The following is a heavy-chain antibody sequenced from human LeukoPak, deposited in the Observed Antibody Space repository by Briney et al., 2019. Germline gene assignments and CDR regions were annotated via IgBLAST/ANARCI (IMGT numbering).Heavy chain of an antibody. V-gene: IGHV4-39*01. CDR1: GGSISSSDFN. Sequence: SETLSLTCTVSGGSISSSDFNWGWIRQPPGKGLEWIGVISYSGSTYYNPSLKSRVTISVDTSKSHFSLKLSSVTAADTAVYYCARLYCSSTSCYSFDYWGQGTLVTVSS. J-gene: IGHJ4*02. CDR2: ISYSGST. D-gene: IGHD2-2*01. CDR3: ARLYCSSTSCYSFDY.